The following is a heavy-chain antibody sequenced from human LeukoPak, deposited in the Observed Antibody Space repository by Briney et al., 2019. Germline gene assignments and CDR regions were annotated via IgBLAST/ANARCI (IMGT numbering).Heavy chain of an antibody. CDR1: GYTFTSYD. J-gene: IGHJ6*02. D-gene: IGHD3-3*01. CDR3: ARDRNYDFWSGSAAAGHYYYYYGMDV. V-gene: IGHV1-8*01. Sequence: ASVKVSCKASGYTFTSYDINWVRQATGQGLEWMGWMNPNSGNTSYAQKLQGRVTMTTDTSTSTAYMELRSLRSDDTAVYYCARDRNYDFWSGSAAAGHYYYYYGMDVWGQGTTVTVSS. CDR2: MNPNSGNT.